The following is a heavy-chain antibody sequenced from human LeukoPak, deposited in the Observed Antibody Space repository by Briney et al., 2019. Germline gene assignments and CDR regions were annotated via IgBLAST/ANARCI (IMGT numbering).Heavy chain of an antibody. CDR1: RFTFSDYY. CDR2: ISGSDNTV. V-gene: IGHV3-11*04. Sequence: GGSLRLSCAASRFTFSDYYMTWIRQAPGKGLEWVSYISGSDNTVHYADSVKGRFTISRDNAKNSLYLQMSSLRAEDTAVYYCARVFKSGSPFDYWGQGTLVTVSS. D-gene: IGHD5-12*01. CDR3: ARVFKSGSPFDY. J-gene: IGHJ4*02.